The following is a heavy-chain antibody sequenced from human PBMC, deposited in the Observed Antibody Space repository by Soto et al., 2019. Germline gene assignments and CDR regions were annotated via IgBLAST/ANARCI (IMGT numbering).Heavy chain of an antibody. D-gene: IGHD2-2*01. CDR1: PITVYNFAA. V-gene: IGHV3-23*01. CDR2: ISGRGDHR. J-gene: IGHJ6*02. CDR3: ANDRALENQTPYGMDV. Sequence: EMQLLESGGGLGQPGGSLRLSCVASPITVYNFAAMSWVRQTPERGLEGVSTISGRGDHRYYADSVKGRFTISRDNSKNRLYLQLDGLRVDDTAVYYCANDRALENQTPYGMDVWGQGNTVAV.